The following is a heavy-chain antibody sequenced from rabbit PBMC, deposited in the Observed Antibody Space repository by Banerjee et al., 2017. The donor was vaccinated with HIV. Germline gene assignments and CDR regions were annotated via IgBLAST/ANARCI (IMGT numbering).Heavy chain of an antibody. V-gene: IGHV1S45*01. CDR1: GFDLSAYYY. D-gene: IGHD7-1*01. Sequence: QERLVESGGGLVQPEGSLTLTCTASGFDLSAYYYMCWVRQAPGKGLELIACIYTSSDSTYYANWAKGRFTISKTSSTTVTLQMTSLTAADTATYFCARRAGYAGYGQDLWGPGTLVTVS. J-gene: IGHJ4*01. CDR3: ARRAGYAGYGQDL. CDR2: IYTSSDST.